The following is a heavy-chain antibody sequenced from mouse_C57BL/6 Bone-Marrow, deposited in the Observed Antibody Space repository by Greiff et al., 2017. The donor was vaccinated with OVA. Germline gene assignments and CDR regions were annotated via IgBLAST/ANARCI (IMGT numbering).Heavy chain of an antibody. D-gene: IGHD1-1*01. CDR1: GFNIKDDY. V-gene: IGHV14-4*01. J-gene: IGHJ2*01. Sequence: VQLQQSGAELVRPGASVKLSCTASGFNIKDDYMHWVKQRPEQGLEWIGWIDPENGDTEYASKFQGKATITADTSSNTAYLQLSSLTSEDTAVYYCTTDTAVVATRDYWGQGTTLTVSS. CDR3: TTDTAVVATRDY. CDR2: IDPENGDT.